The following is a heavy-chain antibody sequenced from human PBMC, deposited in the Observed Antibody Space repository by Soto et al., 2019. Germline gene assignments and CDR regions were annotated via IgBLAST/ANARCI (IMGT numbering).Heavy chain of an antibody. CDR2: IYWDDDK. Sequence: QITLKESGPTLVKPTQTLTLTCTFSGFSLSTSGVGVGWIRQPPGKALEWLALIYWDDDKRYSPSLKSRLTITNNSSKNQVVLTMTTMDPVDKATDCCAHRHGTWDSFDYWGQGTLVTVSS. CDR1: GFSLSTSGVG. J-gene: IGHJ4*02. CDR3: AHRHGTWDSFDY. V-gene: IGHV2-5*02. D-gene: IGHD7-27*01.